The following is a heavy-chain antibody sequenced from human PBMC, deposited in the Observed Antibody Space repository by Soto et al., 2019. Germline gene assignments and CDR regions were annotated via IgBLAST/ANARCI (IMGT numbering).Heavy chain of an antibody. D-gene: IGHD3-10*01. J-gene: IGHJ4*02. CDR3: AKDLVRGDGYIDFDY. Sequence: EVQLLESGGGLVQPGGSLRLSCAASGFTFSNYAMFWVRQAPGKGLEWVSTIFAGGGSTYYADSVKGRFTISRANSKNTLSMHITSLKAEDTALYFCAKDLVRGDGYIDFDYWGQGTLVTVSS. CDR1: GFTFSNYA. CDR2: IFAGGGST. V-gene: IGHV3-23*01.